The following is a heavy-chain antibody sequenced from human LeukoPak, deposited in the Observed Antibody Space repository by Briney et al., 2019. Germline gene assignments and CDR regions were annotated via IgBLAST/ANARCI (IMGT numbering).Heavy chain of an antibody. Sequence: GGSLRLSCAASGFTLSRFDMHWVRQAPDKGLEWVALISNDGGKKYYADSVKDRFTISRDSSKNTLYLQMNSLRPEDTAVYFCARDYDYLNSNAYYDAFDVWGQGTKATVSS. J-gene: IGHJ3*01. V-gene: IGHV3-30-3*01. CDR1: GFTLSRFD. CDR2: ISNDGGKK. D-gene: IGHD3-22*01. CDR3: ARDYDYLNSNAYYDAFDV.